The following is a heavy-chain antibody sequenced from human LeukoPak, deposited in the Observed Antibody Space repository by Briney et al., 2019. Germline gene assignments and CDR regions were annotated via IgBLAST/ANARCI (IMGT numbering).Heavy chain of an antibody. CDR3: ARPPRGHRSAELDY. CDR1: GFTFSSYW. V-gene: IGHV4-34*01. J-gene: IGHJ4*02. CDR2: INHSGST. Sequence: PGGSLRLSCAASGFTFSSYWMSWVRQAPGKGLEWIGEINHSGSTNYNPSLKSRVTISVDTSKNQFSLKLSSVTAADTAVYYCARPPRGHRSAELDYWGQGTLVTVSS. D-gene: IGHD3-10*01.